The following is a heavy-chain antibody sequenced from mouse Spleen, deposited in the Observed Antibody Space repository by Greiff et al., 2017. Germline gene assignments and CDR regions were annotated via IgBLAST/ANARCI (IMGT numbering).Heavy chain of an antibody. CDR1: GYTFTDYN. J-gene: IGHJ3*01. V-gene: IGHV1-22*01. D-gene: IGHD2-4*01. Sequence: EVQLQESGPELVKPGASVKMSCKASGYTFTDYNMHWVKQSHGKSLEWIGYINPNNGGTSYNQKFKGKATLTVNKSSSTAYMELRSLTSEDSAVYYCARRPYYDYPWFAYWGQGTLVTVSA. CDR3: ARRPYYDYPWFAY. CDR2: INPNNGGT.